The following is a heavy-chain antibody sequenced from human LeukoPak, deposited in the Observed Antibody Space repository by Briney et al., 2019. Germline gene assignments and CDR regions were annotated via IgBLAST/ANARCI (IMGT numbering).Heavy chain of an antibody. CDR3: AKAPVTTCSGAYCYPFDY. CDR1: GYTFTSYY. CDR2: NNPSGDST. J-gene: IGHJ4*02. V-gene: IGHV1-46*01. Sequence: ASVKVSCKASGYTFTSYYIHWVRQAPGQGLEWMGKNNPSGDSTNYAQKLQGRVTMTTDTSTSTAYMELRSLRSDDTAVYYCAKAPVTTCSGAYCYPFDYWSQGTLVTVSS. D-gene: IGHD2-15*01.